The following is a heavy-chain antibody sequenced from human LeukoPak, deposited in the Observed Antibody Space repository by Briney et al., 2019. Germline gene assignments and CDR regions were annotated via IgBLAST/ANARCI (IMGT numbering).Heavy chain of an antibody. Sequence: GGPLRLSCAASGSTLSSYSMNWVRKAPGKGLEWVSSISSSSSYIYSADSVKGRFTISRDNAKNSLYLQMNSLRAEDTAVYYCARDSSSPDYWGQGTLVTVSS. CDR2: ISSSSSYI. CDR3: ARDSSSPDY. CDR1: GSTLSSYS. J-gene: IGHJ4*02. V-gene: IGHV3-21*01. D-gene: IGHD6-6*01.